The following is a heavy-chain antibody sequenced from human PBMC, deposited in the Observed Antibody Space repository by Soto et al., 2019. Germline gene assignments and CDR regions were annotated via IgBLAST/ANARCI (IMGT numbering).Heavy chain of an antibody. J-gene: IGHJ4*02. D-gene: IGHD6-13*01. CDR3: AKSIIAAGTYHFDN. CDR1: GFTFTGYA. CDR2: ISGSGSST. V-gene: IGHV3-23*01. Sequence: EVQLLESGGGLVQPGGSLRLSCAASGFTFTGYAMSWVRQAPGKGLEWVSGISGSGSSTDYADPVKGRFIISRDSSNNTVYLQMNSLTAEDTAMYYCAKSIIAAGTYHFDNWGQGALVAVSS.